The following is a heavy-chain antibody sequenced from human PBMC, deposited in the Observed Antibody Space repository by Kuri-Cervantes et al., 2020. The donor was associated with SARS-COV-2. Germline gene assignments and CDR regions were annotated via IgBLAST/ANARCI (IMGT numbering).Heavy chain of an antibody. CDR3: ARGESPTTYYYDSNYYFDY. CDR2: IIPIFGTA. D-gene: IGHD3-22*01. J-gene: IGHJ4*02. V-gene: IGHV1-69*13. Sequence: SVKVSCKASGGTFSRYAISWVRQAPGQGLEWMGGIIPIFGTANYAQKFQGRVTITADESTSTAYMELSSLRSEDTAVYYCARGESPTTYYYDSNYYFDYWGQGTLVTVSS. CDR1: GGTFSRYA.